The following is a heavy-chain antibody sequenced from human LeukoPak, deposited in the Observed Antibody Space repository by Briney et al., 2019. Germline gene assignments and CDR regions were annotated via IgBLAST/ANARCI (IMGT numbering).Heavy chain of an antibody. V-gene: IGHV3-11*04. D-gene: IGHD1-7*01. CDR3: AGVNYWNYPF. CDR1: GFTFSDYY. J-gene: IGHJ4*02. CDR2: ISDTARTK. Sequence: GGSLRLSCAASGFTFSDYYMTWIRQTPGKGLEWVSYISDTARTKSYADSVKGRFTISRDNAKNSLYLQMNSLRVGDTAVYYCAGVNYWNYPFWGQGTLVTVSP.